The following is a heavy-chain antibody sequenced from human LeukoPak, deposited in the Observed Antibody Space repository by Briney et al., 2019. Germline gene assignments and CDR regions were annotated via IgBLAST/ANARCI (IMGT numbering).Heavy chain of an antibody. CDR2: ISGRGGDT. D-gene: IGHD4/OR15-4a*01. CDR3: AKARGATYGTYYFDY. Sequence: GSLSLSCPASGFTFSSYAMNWVRQAPGKGLEWVSISGRGGDTYYADSVKGRFTISRDNSKNTLYLQMNSLRAEDTAVYYCAKARGATYGTYYFDYWGQGTLVTVSS. V-gene: IGHV3-23*01. CDR1: GFTFSSYA. J-gene: IGHJ4*02.